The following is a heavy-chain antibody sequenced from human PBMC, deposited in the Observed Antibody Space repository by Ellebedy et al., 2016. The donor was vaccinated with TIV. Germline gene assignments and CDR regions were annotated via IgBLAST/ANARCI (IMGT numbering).Heavy chain of an antibody. V-gene: IGHV3-33*08. CDR2: IWYDGSNK. Sequence: GESLKISCAVSGLTFPTYGIHWVRQAPGKGLEWAAVIWYDGSNKYYADSVKGRFTISRDNSKSTLYLQMNSLRAEDTAVYYCARDGGSMVRGVPFDYWGQGTLVTVSS. CDR3: ARDGGSMVRGVPFDY. J-gene: IGHJ4*02. CDR1: GLTFPTYG. D-gene: IGHD3-10*01.